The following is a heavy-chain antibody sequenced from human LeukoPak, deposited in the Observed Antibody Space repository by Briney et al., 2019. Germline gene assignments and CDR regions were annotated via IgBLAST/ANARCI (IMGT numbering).Heavy chain of an antibody. V-gene: IGHV3-30*18. J-gene: IGHJ6*02. CDR2: ISYDGSNK. CDR3: AKDSFYYYYYGMDV. D-gene: IGHD2/OR15-2a*01. Sequence: GGSLRLSCAASGFTFSSYGMHWVRQAPGKGLEWVAVISYDGSNKYYADSVKGRFTISRDNSKNTLNLQMNSLRAEDTAVYYCAKDSFYYYYYGMDVWGQGTTVTVSS. CDR1: GFTFSSYG.